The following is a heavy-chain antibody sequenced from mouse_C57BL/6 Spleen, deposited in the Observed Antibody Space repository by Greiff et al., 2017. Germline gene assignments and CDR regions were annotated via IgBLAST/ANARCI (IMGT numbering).Heavy chain of an antibody. CDR1: GFTFSSYG. J-gene: IGHJ2*01. V-gene: IGHV5-6*01. Sequence: EVKVVESGGDLVKPGGSLKLSCAASGFTFSSYGMSWVRQTPDKRLEWVATISSGGSYTYYPDSVKGRFTISRDNAKNTLYLQMSSLKSEDTAMYYCARLEYFDYWGQGTTLTVSS. CDR2: ISSGGSYT. CDR3: ARLEYFDY.